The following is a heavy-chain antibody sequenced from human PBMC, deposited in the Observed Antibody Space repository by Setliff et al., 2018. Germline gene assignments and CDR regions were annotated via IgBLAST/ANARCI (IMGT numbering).Heavy chain of an antibody. CDR1: GYTFTSYY. V-gene: IGHV1-2*04. Sequence: ASVKVSCKASGYTFTSYYMHWVRQAPGQGLEWVGIINPSGGSTNYAQKFQGWVTMTRDTSISTAYMELSRLRSDDTAVYYCARGPRITIFGVVSLSLYGMDVWGQGTTVTVSS. CDR3: ARGPRITIFGVVSLSLYGMDV. J-gene: IGHJ6*02. D-gene: IGHD3-3*01. CDR2: INPSGGST.